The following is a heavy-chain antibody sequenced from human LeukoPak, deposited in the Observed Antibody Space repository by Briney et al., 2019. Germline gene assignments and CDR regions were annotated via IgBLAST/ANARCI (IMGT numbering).Heavy chain of an antibody. D-gene: IGHD5-12*01. Sequence: GGSLRLSCAASGFTFSSFSMNWVRQAPGKGLEWISYISSSSSTTYYADSVKGRFTISRDNAKNTLYLQMNSLRAEDTAVYYCAKVGGSPPYTRRLIDYWGQGTLVTVSS. V-gene: IGHV3-48*01. CDR2: ISSSSSTT. J-gene: IGHJ4*02. CDR1: GFTFSSFS. CDR3: AKVGGSPPYTRRLIDY.